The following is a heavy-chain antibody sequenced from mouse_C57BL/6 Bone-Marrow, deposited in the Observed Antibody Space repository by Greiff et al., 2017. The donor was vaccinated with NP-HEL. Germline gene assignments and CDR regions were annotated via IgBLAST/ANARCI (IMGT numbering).Heavy chain of an antibody. V-gene: IGHV1-81*01. CDR1: GYTFTSYG. CDR2: IYPRSGNT. J-gene: IGHJ3*01. CDR3: ASRQLRLEVFAY. Sequence: QVQLKESGAELARPGASVKLSCKASGYTFTSYGISWVKQRTGQGLEWIGEIYPRSGNTYYNEKFKGKATLTADKSSSTAYMELRSLTSEDSAVYFCASRQLRLEVFAYWGQGTLVTVSA. D-gene: IGHD3-2*02.